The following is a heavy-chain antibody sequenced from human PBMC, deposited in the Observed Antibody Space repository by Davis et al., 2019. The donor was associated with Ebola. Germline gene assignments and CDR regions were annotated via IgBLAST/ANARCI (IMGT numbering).Heavy chain of an antibody. CDR3: ARDWNCSGGSCYSVPFDY. Sequence: GGSLRLSCAASGLTFGSHAMTWVRQAPGKGLEWVANIKQDGSEKYYVDSVKGRFTISRDNAKNSLYLQMNSLRAEDTAVYYCARDWNCSGGSCYSVPFDYWGQGTLVTVSS. D-gene: IGHD2-15*01. CDR1: GLTFGSHA. CDR2: IKQDGSEK. J-gene: IGHJ4*02. V-gene: IGHV3-7*01.